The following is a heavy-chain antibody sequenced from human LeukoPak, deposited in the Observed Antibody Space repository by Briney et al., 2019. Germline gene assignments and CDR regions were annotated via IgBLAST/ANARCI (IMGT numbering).Heavy chain of an antibody. D-gene: IGHD4-11*01. CDR3: AKDRAHDSSNYEVDS. J-gene: IGHJ4*02. CDR1: GLTFSSYA. V-gene: IGHV3-23*01. CDR2: ISGSGGST. Sequence: GGSLRLSCAASGLTFSSYAMSWVRQAPGKGLEWVSAISGSGGSTYYADSVKGRFTISRDNSKNTMSLQMNSLRAEDTAVYYCAKDRAHDSSNYEVDSWGQGTLVTVSS.